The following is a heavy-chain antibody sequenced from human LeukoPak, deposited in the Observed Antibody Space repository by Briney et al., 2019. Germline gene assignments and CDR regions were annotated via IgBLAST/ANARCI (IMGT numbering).Heavy chain of an antibody. D-gene: IGHD6-6*01. Sequence: ASVKVSCKASGYTFTSYYMHWVRQAPGQGLEWMGIINPSGGSTSYAQKFQGRVTMTRDMSTSTVYMELSSLRSEDTAVYYCARGGSSSSSLGLFRNWFDPWGQGTLVTVSS. J-gene: IGHJ5*02. V-gene: IGHV1-46*01. CDR3: ARGGSSSSSLGLFRNWFDP. CDR2: INPSGGST. CDR1: GYTFTSYY.